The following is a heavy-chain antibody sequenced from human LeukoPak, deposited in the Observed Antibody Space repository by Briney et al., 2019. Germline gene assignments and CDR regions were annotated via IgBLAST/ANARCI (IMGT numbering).Heavy chain of an antibody. J-gene: IGHJ4*02. CDR1: GFTFSSYS. D-gene: IGHD6-19*01. Sequence: GGSLRLSCAASGFTFSSYSMNWVRQAPGKGLEWVGRIKSKTDGGTTDYAAPVKGRFTISRDDSKNTLYLQMNSLKTEDTAVYYCTTSSSGWYYFDYWGQGTLVTVSS. CDR3: TTSSSGWYYFDY. CDR2: IKSKTDGGTT. V-gene: IGHV3-15*01.